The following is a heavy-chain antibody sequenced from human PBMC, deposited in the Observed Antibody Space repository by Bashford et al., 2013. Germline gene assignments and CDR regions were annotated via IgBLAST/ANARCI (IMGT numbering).Heavy chain of an antibody. CDR2: INAGNGNT. J-gene: IGHJ4*02. D-gene: IGHD1-1*01. V-gene: IGHV1-3*01. Sequence: VASVKVSCKTSGYTFHSYGISWIRQAPGGLEWMGWINAGNGNTKYSQKFQGRVTITRDTSASTAYMELSSLRSEDTAVYYCARDRYGPNDYWGQGTLVTVSS. CDR3: ARDRYGPNDY. CDR1: GYTFHSYG.